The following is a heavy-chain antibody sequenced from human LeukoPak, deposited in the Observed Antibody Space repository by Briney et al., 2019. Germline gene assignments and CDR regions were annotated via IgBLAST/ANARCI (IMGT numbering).Heavy chain of an antibody. CDR1: GYSFANYW. J-gene: IGHJ4*02. Sequence: LGESLKISCKGSGYSFANYWIAWVRQMPGKGLEWMGRIDPSDSYTNYSPSFQGHVTISADKSISTAYLQWSSLKASDTAMYYCARHALYSSGWLWGVDYWGRGTLVTVSS. CDR2: IDPSDSYT. V-gene: IGHV5-10-1*01. CDR3: ARHALYSSGWLWGVDY. D-gene: IGHD6-19*01.